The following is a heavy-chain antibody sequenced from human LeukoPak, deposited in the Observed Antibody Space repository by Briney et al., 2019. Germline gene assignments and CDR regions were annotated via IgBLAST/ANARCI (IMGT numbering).Heavy chain of an antibody. CDR2: IYSSGST. V-gene: IGHV4-4*07. J-gene: IGHJ5*02. CDR3: AKITRTWFDP. D-gene: IGHD1-20*01. Sequence: SETLSLTCTVSGGSITSYYWSWIRQPAGKGLEWIGRIYSSGSTTYNPSLESRVTMSVDTSKNQFSLKLNSVTAADTAVYYCAKITRTWFDPWGQGTLVIVSS. CDR1: GGSITSYY.